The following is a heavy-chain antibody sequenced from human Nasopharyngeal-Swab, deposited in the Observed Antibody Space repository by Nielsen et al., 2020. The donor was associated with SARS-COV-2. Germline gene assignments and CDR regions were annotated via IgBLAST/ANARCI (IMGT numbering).Heavy chain of an antibody. CDR1: GYTFTSYD. CDR2: MNPNSGNT. V-gene: IGHV1-8*01. D-gene: IGHD6-13*01. J-gene: IGHJ6*03. CDR3: ASLSPHSIVAGHYYYYMDV. Sequence: ASVKVSCKASGYTFTSYDINWVRQATGQGLEWMGWMNPNSGNTGYAQKFQGRVTMTRNTSISTAYMELSSLRSEDTAVYYCASLSPHSIVAGHYYYYMDVWGKGTTVTVSS.